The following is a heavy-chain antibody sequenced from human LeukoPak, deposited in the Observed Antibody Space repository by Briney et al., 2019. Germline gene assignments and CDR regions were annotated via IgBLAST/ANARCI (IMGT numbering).Heavy chain of an antibody. CDR3: ANPRVWGPYLYYFDS. CDR2: ILTSGTT. Sequence: PSETLSLTCTVSNGSISSDHWSWVRQPPGKGLEWIGYILTSGTTNYNPSLKSRLTISVDTSKNQFTLKLSSVTAADTAVYYCANPRVWGPYLYYFDSGGREPLATVPS. J-gene: IGHJ4*02. CDR1: NGSISSDH. D-gene: IGHD3-16*01. V-gene: IGHV4-4*09.